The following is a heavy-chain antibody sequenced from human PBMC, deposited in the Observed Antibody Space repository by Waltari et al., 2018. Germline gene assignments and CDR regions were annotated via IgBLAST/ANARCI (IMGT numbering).Heavy chain of an antibody. Sequence: QVQLVQSGAEVKKPGSSVKVSCKASGGTFSSYAISWVRQAPGQGLEWMGGIIPIFGTANYAQKFQGRVTITADESTSTAYMELSSLRSEDTAVYYCARAGYCSSTSCSRYYYYYMDVWGKGTTVTVSS. J-gene: IGHJ6*03. V-gene: IGHV1-69*13. D-gene: IGHD2-2*01. CDR2: IIPIFGTA. CDR3: ARAGYCSSTSCSRYYYYYMDV. CDR1: GGTFSSYA.